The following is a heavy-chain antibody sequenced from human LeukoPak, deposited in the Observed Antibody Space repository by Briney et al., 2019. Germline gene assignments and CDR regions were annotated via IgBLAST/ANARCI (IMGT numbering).Heavy chain of an antibody. D-gene: IGHD5-24*01. Sequence: GGSLSPSWAPSGFTAGSIYMSWVRQPPGKRRGWVSVIYSVGGTYYPDYVKGRFTISRDNSKNTLYFQMNSLRAKDTAVYYGARDTRRDGYNFGYWGKGTLVTVSS. CDR2: IYSVGGT. J-gene: IGHJ4*02. V-gene: IGHV3-53*01. CDR3: ARDTRRDGYNFGY. CDR1: GFTAGSIY.